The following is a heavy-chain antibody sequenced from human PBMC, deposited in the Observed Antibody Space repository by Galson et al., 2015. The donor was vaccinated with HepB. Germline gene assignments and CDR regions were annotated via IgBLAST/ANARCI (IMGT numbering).Heavy chain of an antibody. CDR2: LNWNGGRK. J-gene: IGHJ3*02. V-gene: IGHV3-20*04. CDR1: GFSFDEYG. CDR3: AGNQNHYDSSGYYGQNAFDM. Sequence: SLRLSCATSGFSFDEYGLSWVRQGPGRGLEWVAGLNWNGGRKVYAESVQGRFTISRDNGKTSVYLEMDSLRAEDTALYYCAGNQNHYDSSGYYGQNAFDMWGQGTMVSVSS. D-gene: IGHD3-22*01.